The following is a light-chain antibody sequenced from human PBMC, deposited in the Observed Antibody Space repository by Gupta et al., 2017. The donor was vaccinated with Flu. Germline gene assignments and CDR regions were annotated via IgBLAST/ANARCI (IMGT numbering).Light chain of an antibody. Sequence: QSALTQPASVSGSPGQSITISCSGTSSDVGRSDSVSWYQQHPDKAPKLIIFDVTNRPSGVSSRFSGSKSGNTASLTISGLQAEDGTDYYCSSYTSGSTFYVFGTGTKVTVL. CDR1: SSDVGRSDS. CDR2: DVT. J-gene: IGLJ1*01. CDR3: SSYTSGSTFYV. V-gene: IGLV2-14*01.